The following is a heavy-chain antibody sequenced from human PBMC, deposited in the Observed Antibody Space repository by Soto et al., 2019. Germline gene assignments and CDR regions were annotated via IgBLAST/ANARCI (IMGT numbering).Heavy chain of an antibody. J-gene: IGHJ4*02. CDR1: GGSISSSSYY. D-gene: IGHD6-19*01. CDR2: IYYSGST. Sequence: QLQLQESGPGLVKPSETLSLTCTVSGGSISSSSYYWGWIRQPPGKGLEWIGSIYYSGSTYYNPSLKSRVTISVDTSKNQFSLKLSSVTAADTAVYYCARFMGRDIAVAGVDYWGQGTLVTVSS. V-gene: IGHV4-39*01. CDR3: ARFMGRDIAVAGVDY.